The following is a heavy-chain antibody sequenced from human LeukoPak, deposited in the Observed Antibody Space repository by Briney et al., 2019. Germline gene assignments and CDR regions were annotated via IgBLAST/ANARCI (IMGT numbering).Heavy chain of an antibody. J-gene: IGHJ4*02. D-gene: IGHD6-13*01. CDR3: ARQPSSSWRLLDY. CDR2: IYYSGST. Sequence: SESLSLTCTASGGSISTYYWIWIRQPPGKGLEWIGYIYYSGSTNYNPSLKSRVTISINTSKNQFSLKLSSVTAADTAVYYCARQPSSSWRLLDYWGQGTRVTVSS. V-gene: IGHV4-59*08. CDR1: GGSISTYY.